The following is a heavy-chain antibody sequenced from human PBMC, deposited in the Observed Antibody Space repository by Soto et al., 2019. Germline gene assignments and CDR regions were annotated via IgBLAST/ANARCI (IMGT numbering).Heavy chain of an antibody. D-gene: IGHD6-25*01. CDR2: IYHGDSDT. J-gene: IGHJ3*01. V-gene: IGHV5-51*01. CDR3: ARGGYSGNSKDPFYV. CDR1: GNNFTAYW. Sequence: VESLTISCKGSGNNFTAYWIVWVRQMPGKGLEWLGMIYHGDSDTRYSPSFQCHVTISADKSISTAYLQWSSLKASDTAMFYCARGGYSGNSKDPFYVWGPGTMVTVSS.